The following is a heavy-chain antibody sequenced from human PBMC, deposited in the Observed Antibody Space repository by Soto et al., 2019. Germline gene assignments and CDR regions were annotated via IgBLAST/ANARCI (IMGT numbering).Heavy chain of an antibody. J-gene: IGHJ4*02. CDR2: IYYTGNT. Sequence: QVRLQESGPGLVEPSETLSLTCTVSGGSISPSYWNWVRQPPGKRLEWIGCIYYTGNTYYNPSLKSRITISRDTSKNQFYLEVTSVTAAHTAMYYCAAGLDHNKVGYWGQGTLVTVSS. V-gene: IGHV4-59*01. CDR1: GGSISPSY. CDR3: AAGLDHNKVGY. D-gene: IGHD3-16*01.